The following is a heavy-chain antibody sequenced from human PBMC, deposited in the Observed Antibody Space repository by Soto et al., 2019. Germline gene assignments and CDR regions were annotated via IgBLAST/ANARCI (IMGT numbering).Heavy chain of an antibody. J-gene: IGHJ5*02. D-gene: IGHD3-3*01. Sequence: XETLSLPCSVAGDSISKYYLSWIRQPPGRGLDWIGYIYYSERPSYSESTSYNPPLKSRVTISVDTANNQFSLRLTSVTAADTAVYYCARGWFWSGSFNWFDPWGQGTLVTVSS. CDR1: GDSISKYY. CDR3: ARGWFWSGSFNWFDP. CDR2: IYYSERPSYSEST. V-gene: IGHV4-59*01.